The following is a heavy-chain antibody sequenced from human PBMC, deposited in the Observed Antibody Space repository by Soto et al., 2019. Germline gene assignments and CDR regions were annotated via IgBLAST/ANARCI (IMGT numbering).Heavy chain of an antibody. D-gene: IGHD1-26*01. CDR1: GFNFGDYA. Sequence: PVGSLRLSCTASGFNFGDYAMSWFRQAPGKGLEWLGFIKSITYGGTTEYAASVKGRFTISRDDSKSIAYLQMNSLKTEDTAVYYCSRVEHPEVPFDYWGQGALVTVS. CDR2: IKSITYGGTT. CDR3: SRVEHPEVPFDY. V-gene: IGHV3-49*03. J-gene: IGHJ4*02.